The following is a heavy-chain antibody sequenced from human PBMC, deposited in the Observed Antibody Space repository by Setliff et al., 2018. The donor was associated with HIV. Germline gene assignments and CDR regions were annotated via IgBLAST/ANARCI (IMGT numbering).Heavy chain of an antibody. CDR1: GGSISGTNYY. CDR2: IYYGGST. V-gene: IGHV4-39*01. Sequence: LSLTCTVSGGSISGTNYYWGWIRQPPGKGLEWIGSIYYGGSTYYSSSLKSRVTITVNTSKNQLSLKVNFVTASDSALYYCSSLQSSGCPHRIEYWGQGTLVTVSS. CDR3: SSLQSSGCPHRIEY. D-gene: IGHD6-19*01. J-gene: IGHJ4*02.